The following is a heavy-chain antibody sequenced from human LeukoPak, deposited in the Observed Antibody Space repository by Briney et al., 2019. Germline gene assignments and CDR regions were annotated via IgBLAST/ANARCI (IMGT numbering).Heavy chain of an antibody. V-gene: IGHV4-34*01. Sequence: SETLSLTCAVYGGSFSGYYWSWIRQPPGKGLEWIGEINHSGSTNYNPSLKSRVTISVDTSKKRLSRKLSSVTAADTAVYYCARGYSSSPYFDFWGQGTLVTVSS. D-gene: IGHD6-6*01. CDR3: ARGYSSSPYFDF. CDR2: INHSGST. J-gene: IGHJ4*02. CDR1: GGSFSGYY.